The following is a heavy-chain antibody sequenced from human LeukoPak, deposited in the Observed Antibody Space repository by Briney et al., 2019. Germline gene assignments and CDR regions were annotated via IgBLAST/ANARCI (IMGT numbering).Heavy chain of an antibody. D-gene: IGHD6-13*01. J-gene: IGHJ5*02. Sequence: SETLSLTCTVSGGSVSSGGYYWSWIRQPPGKGLEWIESIYYSGSTYYNPSLKSRVTISVDTSRNQFSLKLSSVTAADTAVYYCARSYSSSWYSFDPWGQGTLVTVSS. V-gene: IGHV4-39*01. CDR1: GGSVSSGGYY. CDR2: IYYSGST. CDR3: ARSYSSSWYSFDP.